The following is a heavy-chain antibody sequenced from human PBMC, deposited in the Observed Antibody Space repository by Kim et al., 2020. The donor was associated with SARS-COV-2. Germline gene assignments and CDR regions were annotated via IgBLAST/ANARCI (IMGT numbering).Heavy chain of an antibody. J-gene: IGHJ4*02. Sequence: ASVKVSCKASGYTFTNYDINWVRQATGQGLEWMGWVNPKSGNSGYTQKFQGRVTMTTNTSISTAYLELSSLTSEDTAVYYCARGTPRYSSSWLQVDYWGQ. CDR1: GYTFTNYD. V-gene: IGHV1-8*01. CDR2: VNPKSGNS. D-gene: IGHD6-13*01. CDR3: ARGTPRYSSSWLQVDY.